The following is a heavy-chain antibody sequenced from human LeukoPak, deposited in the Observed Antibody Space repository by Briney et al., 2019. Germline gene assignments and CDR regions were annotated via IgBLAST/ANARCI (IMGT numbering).Heavy chain of an antibody. Sequence: SETLSLTCTVSGGSLSGYYWSWIRQPPGKGLEWIGEINHSGSTNYNPSLKSRVTISVDTSKNQFSLKLSSVTAADTAVYYCARGQYDYVWGSYRPRYYFDYWGQGTLVTVSS. D-gene: IGHD3-16*02. J-gene: IGHJ4*02. V-gene: IGHV4-34*01. CDR1: GGSLSGYY. CDR2: INHSGST. CDR3: ARGQYDYVWGSYRPRYYFDY.